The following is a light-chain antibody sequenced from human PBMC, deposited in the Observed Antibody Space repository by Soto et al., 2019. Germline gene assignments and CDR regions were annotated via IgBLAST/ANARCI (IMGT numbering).Light chain of an antibody. Sequence: DIVMTQSPDSLAVSLGERATINCKSSQSVLYSSNNKNYLAWYQQKVGQPPKLLIYWASTRESGVPDRFSGSGSGTDFTLTISSLQAEDVAVYYCQQYYSTPYTFGQGTKLDIK. CDR3: QQYYSTPYT. J-gene: IGKJ2*01. CDR2: WAS. V-gene: IGKV4-1*01. CDR1: QSVLYSSNNKNY.